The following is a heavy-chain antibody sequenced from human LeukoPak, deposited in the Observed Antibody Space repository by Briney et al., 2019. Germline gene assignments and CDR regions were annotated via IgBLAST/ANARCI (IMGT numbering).Heavy chain of an antibody. V-gene: IGHV1-69*01. J-gene: IGHJ4*02. CDR3: ANRLCEQFTIGLCYKVNNHFDH. CDR1: GGTFSSYA. Sequence: SVKVSCKASGGTFSSYAISWVRQAPGQGLEWMGGIIHIFGTANYAQKFQGRVTITADESTSTAYMELSSLRSEDTAVYYCANRLCEQFTIGLCYKVNNHFDHWGQGTLVTVSS. D-gene: IGHD2-8*01. CDR2: IIHIFGTA.